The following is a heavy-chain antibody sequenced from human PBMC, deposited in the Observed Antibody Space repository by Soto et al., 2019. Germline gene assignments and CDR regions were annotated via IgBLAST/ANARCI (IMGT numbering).Heavy chain of an antibody. CDR1: GGSISSYY. V-gene: IGHV4-59*08. D-gene: IGHD5-18*01. Sequence: SAALSLTCTVSGGSISSYYWSWIRQPPGKGLEWIGYIYYSGSTNYNPSLKSRVTISVDTSKNQFSLKLSSVTAADTAFFYFARTPPPLDTQPPGDYWGQGTLVTSPQ. CDR2: IYYSGST. CDR3: ARTPPPLDTQPPGDY. J-gene: IGHJ4*02.